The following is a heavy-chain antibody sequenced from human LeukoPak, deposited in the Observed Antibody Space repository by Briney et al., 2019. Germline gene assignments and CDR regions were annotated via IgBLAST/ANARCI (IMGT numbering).Heavy chain of an antibody. J-gene: IGHJ4*02. Sequence: GGSLRLSCAASGFTFSPYSMNWVRQTPEKGLEWVSYITSSSDTIYYTDSVRGRFTISRDNAKHSVYLQMNSLRVEDTAVYYCARSQGHLDYWGQGTLVTVSS. CDR1: GFTFSPYS. V-gene: IGHV3-48*01. CDR3: ARSQGHLDY. CDR2: ITSSSDTI.